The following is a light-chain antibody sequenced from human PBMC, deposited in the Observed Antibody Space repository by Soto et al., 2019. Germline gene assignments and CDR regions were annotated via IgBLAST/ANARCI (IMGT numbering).Light chain of an antibody. CDR2: DAS. V-gene: IGKV1-5*01. Sequence: DIQLTQSPATLSSSVGDIATLTCRASQSISHWLAWYQQKPGKAPKLLIYDASILESGVPSKFSGSGSGTEFPLTISSMQPDDFATYFCQQHNTYSWTFGQGTKVDIK. CDR3: QQHNTYSWT. J-gene: IGKJ1*01. CDR1: QSISHW.